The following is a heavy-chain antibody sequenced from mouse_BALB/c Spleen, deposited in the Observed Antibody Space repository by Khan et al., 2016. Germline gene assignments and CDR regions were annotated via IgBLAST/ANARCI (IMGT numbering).Heavy chain of an antibody. CDR2: INPSTGYT. V-gene: IGHV1-7*01. CDR1: GYTFTSYW. J-gene: IGHJ1*01. Sequence: QVRLQQSGAELAKPGASVKMSCKASGYTFTSYWMHWVKQRPGQGLEWIGYINPSTGYTEYNRKFKDKATLTADKSSSTAYMQLSSLTSEDSAVYYCARDDGYYYWYFDVWGAGTTVTVSS. CDR3: ARDDGYYYWYFDV. D-gene: IGHD2-3*01.